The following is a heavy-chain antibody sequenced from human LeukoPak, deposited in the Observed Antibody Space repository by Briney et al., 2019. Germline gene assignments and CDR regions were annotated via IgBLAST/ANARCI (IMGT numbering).Heavy chain of an antibody. J-gene: IGHJ5*02. CDR2: IYPGDSDT. D-gene: IGHD6-13*01. V-gene: IGHV5-51*01. Sequence: RSGESMKISCKCSGYSFTSYWIGWVRQMPGKGLEWMGIIYPGDSDTRYSPSFQGQVTISADKSISTAHLQWSSLKASDTAMYYCARSLYSSSWHNWFDPWGQGTLVTVSS. CDR3: ARSLYSSSWHNWFDP. CDR1: GYSFTSYW.